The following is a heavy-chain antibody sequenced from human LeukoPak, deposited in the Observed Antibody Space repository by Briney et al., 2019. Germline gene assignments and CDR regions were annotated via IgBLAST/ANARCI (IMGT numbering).Heavy chain of an antibody. D-gene: IGHD4-17*01. CDR2: INSDGSST. Sequence: GGSLRLSCAASGFTFSNYWMHWVRQAPGKGLVWVSRINSDGSSTTSADSVKRRFTISRDNAKNTLYLQMNSLRAEDTAVYYCAKGGATVIDYWGQGTLVTVSS. J-gene: IGHJ4*02. CDR1: GFTFSNYW. CDR3: AKGGATVIDY. V-gene: IGHV3-74*01.